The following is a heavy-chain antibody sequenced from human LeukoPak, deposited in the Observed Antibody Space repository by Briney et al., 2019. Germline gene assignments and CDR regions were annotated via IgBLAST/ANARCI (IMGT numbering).Heavy chain of an antibody. D-gene: IGHD1-1*01. CDR3: TRVRRMEHAFDI. V-gene: IGHV3-49*04. CDR1: GFTFGDYA. CDR2: IRSKAYGGTT. J-gene: IGHJ3*02. Sequence: GRSLRLSCTASGFTFGDYAMSWVRQAPGKGLEWVGFIRSKAYGGTTEYAASVKGRFTISRDDSKSIAYLQMSSLKTEDTAVYYCTRVRRMEHAFDIWGQGTMVTVSS.